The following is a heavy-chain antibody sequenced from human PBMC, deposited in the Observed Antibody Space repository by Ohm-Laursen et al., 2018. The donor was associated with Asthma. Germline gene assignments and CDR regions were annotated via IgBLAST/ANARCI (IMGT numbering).Heavy chain of an antibody. CDR1: GFTFSSYG. CDR2: ISSDGSNQ. J-gene: IGHJ4*02. V-gene: IGHV3-30*03. Sequence: SLRLSCAASGFTFSSYGMHWVRQAPGKGLEWVAVISSDGSNQYYGDSVKGRFTISRDNSKNTLYLQMNSLRAEDTAVYYCARGNTMIVVATADYWGQGTLVTVSS. D-gene: IGHD3-22*01. CDR3: ARGNTMIVVATADY.